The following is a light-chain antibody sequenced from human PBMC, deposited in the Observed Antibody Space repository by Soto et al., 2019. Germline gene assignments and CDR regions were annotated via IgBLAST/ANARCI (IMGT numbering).Light chain of an antibody. V-gene: IGLV1-51*02. CDR2: ENK. Sequence: QSELTQPPSVSAAPGQKVTISCSGSSSNIGNNYVAWYQQLPGTAPKVLIYENKKRPSGIPDRFSGSKSGTSATLGITGLQTGDEADYYCGTWDSSLSAKVFGGGTQLTVL. J-gene: IGLJ3*02. CDR3: GTWDSSLSAKV. CDR1: SSNIGNNY.